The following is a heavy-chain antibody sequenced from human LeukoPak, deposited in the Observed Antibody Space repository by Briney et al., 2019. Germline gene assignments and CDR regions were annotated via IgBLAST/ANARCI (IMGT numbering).Heavy chain of an antibody. J-gene: IGHJ4*02. CDR1: GFTFDDYA. CDR3: AKDFDCRGYSGQPGSEIDY. D-gene: IGHD3-22*01. CDR2: ISWNSGSI. Sequence: PGGSLRLSCAASGFTFDDYAMHWVRQAPGKGLEWVSGISWNSGSIGYADSVKGRFTISRDNAKNSLYLQMNSLRAEEAALYYCAKDFDCRGYSGQPGSEIDYWGQGTLVTVSS. V-gene: IGHV3-9*01.